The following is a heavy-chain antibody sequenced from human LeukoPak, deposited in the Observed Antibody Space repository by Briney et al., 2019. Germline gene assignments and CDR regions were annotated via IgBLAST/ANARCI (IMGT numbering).Heavy chain of an antibody. V-gene: IGHV1-46*01. Sequence: GASVKVSCKASGYTFTSYYMHWVRQAPGQGLEWMGIINPSGGSTSYAQKFQGRVTMTRDTSTSTVYMELSSLRSEDTAVYYCAREGAAVAGQDIFDYWGQGTLVTVS. D-gene: IGHD6-19*01. CDR2: INPSGGST. CDR1: GYTFTSYY. J-gene: IGHJ4*02. CDR3: AREGAAVAGQDIFDY.